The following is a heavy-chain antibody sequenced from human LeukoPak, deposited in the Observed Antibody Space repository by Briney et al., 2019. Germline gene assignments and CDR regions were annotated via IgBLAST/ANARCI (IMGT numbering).Heavy chain of an antibody. V-gene: IGHV4-4*07. CDR3: ARHLGDYYYNGMDV. Sequence: SETLSLTCTVSVCSISSYYWRSLRQPAAKGLEWLGRFYTSGRTNYDPSLKSQVTMSVDTSKNQFSLKLSSVTAADTAVYYCARHLGDYYYNGMDVWGQGTTVTVSS. CDR2: FYTSGRT. CDR1: VCSISSYY. J-gene: IGHJ6*02. D-gene: IGHD3-10*01.